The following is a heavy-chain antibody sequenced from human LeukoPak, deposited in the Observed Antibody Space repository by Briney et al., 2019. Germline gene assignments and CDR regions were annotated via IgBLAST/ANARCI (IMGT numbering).Heavy chain of an antibody. D-gene: IGHD6-19*01. CDR2: IHYSGST. Sequence: KPSETLSLTCTVSDGSISSYYWSWIRQPPGKGLEWIGYIHYSGSTNYNPSLKSRVTISVDTSKNQFSLKLSSVTAADTAVYYCARVKRDSSGWYSFNFDYWGQGTLVTVSS. CDR3: ARVKRDSSGWYSFNFDY. CDR1: DGSISSYY. V-gene: IGHV4-59*01. J-gene: IGHJ4*02.